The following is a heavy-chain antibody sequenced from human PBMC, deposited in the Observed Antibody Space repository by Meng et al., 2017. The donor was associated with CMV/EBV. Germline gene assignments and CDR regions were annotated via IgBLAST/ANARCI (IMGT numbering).Heavy chain of an antibody. CDR3: ASGTLRLGFDP. D-gene: IGHD1-26*01. J-gene: IGHJ5*02. V-gene: IGHV3-74*01. CDR1: EFTFSSYW. Sequence: CAATEFTFSSYWMHWVRQAPGKGLVWVSRINSEGSSTSYADSVKGRSTISRDNAKNTLYLQMNSLRAEDTAVYYCASGTLRLGFDPWGQGTLVTVSS. CDR2: INSEGSST.